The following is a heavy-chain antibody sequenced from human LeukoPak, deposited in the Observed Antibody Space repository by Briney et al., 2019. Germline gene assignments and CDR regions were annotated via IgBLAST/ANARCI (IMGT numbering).Heavy chain of an antibody. CDR1: GGSISSYY. V-gene: IGHV4-4*07. D-gene: IGHD6-13*01. J-gene: IGHJ4*02. CDR3: ARHVEYSSNWYYFDY. CDR2: IYASGNT. Sequence: SETLSLTCTVSGGSISSYYWSWVRQPAGKGLEWIGRIYASGNTNYNPSLKGRVTMTVDTSKNQFSLNLSSVTAADTAVYYCARHVEYSSNWYYFDYWGQGTLVTVSS.